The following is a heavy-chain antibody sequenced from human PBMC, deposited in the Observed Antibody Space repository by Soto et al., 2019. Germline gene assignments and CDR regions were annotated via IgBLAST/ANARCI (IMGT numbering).Heavy chain of an antibody. CDR3: ARGEGHWYFDL. CDR1: GDSISSSPYY. V-gene: IGHV4-39*01. Sequence: QLQLQESGPGLVKPSETLSLTCTVSGDSISSSPYYWGWIRQSPGKGLEWLGSIYYSGSTYNNPSLKSQVTISVDTSKNQFSLKVRSVTAADTAVYHCARGEGHWYFDLWGRGTLVTVSS. CDR2: IYYSGST. J-gene: IGHJ2*01.